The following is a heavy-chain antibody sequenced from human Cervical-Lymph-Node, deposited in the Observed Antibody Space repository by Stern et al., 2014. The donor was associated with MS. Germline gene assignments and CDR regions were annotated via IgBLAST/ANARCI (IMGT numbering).Heavy chain of an antibody. V-gene: IGHV5-51*01. CDR3: ARRGPAAEIDF. J-gene: IGHJ4*02. CDR2: IYPRDSDA. Sequence: VQLEESGAEVKKPGESLKISCKASGYTFTTYWIGWVRHGSGKGLEWMGIIYPRDSDARLSPSFQGQVTISVDKSITTAYLQWSSLKASDTAMYYCARRGPAAEIDFWGQGTLVTVSS. CDR1: GYTFTTYW. D-gene: IGHD6-13*01.